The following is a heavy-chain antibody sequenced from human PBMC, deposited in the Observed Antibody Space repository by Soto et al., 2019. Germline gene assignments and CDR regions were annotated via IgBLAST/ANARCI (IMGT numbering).Heavy chain of an antibody. V-gene: IGHV4-34*01. Sequence: PSETLSLTCAVYGGSFSGYYWSWIRQPPGKGLEWIGEINHSGSTNYNPSLKSRVTISVDTSKNQFSLKLSSVTAADTAVYYCARGPRWYNWNYGLANWGQGTLVTSPQ. D-gene: IGHD1-7*01. J-gene: IGHJ4*02. CDR3: ARGPRWYNWNYGLAN. CDR1: GGSFSGYY. CDR2: INHSGST.